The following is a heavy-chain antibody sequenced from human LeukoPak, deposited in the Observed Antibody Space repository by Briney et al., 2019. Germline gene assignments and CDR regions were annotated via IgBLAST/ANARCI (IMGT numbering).Heavy chain of an antibody. V-gene: IGHV4-39*07. CDR1: GGSISSSSYY. CDR2: IYYSGST. Sequence: PSETLSLTCTVSGGSISSSSYYWGWIRQPPGKGLEWIGSIYYSGSTYYNPSLKSRVTISVDTSKNQFSLKLSSVTAADTAVYYCARAGYSSGWRDHYYYYYYMDVWGKGTTVTVSS. D-gene: IGHD6-19*01. J-gene: IGHJ6*03. CDR3: ARAGYSSGWRDHYYYYYYMDV.